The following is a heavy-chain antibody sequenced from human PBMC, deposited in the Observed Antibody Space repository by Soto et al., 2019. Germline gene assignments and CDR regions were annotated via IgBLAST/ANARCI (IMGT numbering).Heavy chain of an antibody. CDR2: ISPSGGST. CDR3: ARAAVAGRRLDY. D-gene: IGHD6-19*01. Sequence: ASVKVSCKASGYTFTNYGISWVRQAPGQGLEWMGIISPSGGSTSYAQKFQGRVTVTRDTSTSTVYMELSSLRSEDTAVYYCARAAVAGRRLDYWGQGTLVTVSS. J-gene: IGHJ4*02. CDR1: GYTFTNYG. V-gene: IGHV1-46*01.